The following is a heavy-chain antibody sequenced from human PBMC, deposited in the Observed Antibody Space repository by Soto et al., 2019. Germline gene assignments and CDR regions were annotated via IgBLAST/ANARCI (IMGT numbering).Heavy chain of an antibody. Sequence: QVQLQESGPGLVKPSQTLSLTCTVSGGSISGTYYWSWIRQHPGKGLEWIGYIYYTGRTYSNPSVKSRLTMSVDTSKNQISLKLSSVTAADTAVYYCARDEGYYYAFWGQGTLVTVSS. CDR1: GGSISGTYY. D-gene: IGHD3-3*01. CDR3: ARDEGYYYAF. V-gene: IGHV4-31*03. CDR2: IYYTGRT. J-gene: IGHJ4*02.